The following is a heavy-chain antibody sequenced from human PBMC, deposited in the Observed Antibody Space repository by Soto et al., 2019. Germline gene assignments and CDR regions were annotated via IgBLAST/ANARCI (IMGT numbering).Heavy chain of an antibody. Sequence: SQTLSLTCAISGDSVSSNSAAWNWIRQSPSRGLEWLGRTYYRSKWYNDYAVSVKSRITINPDTSKNQFSLQLNSVTPEDTAVYYCARMGDIVVVVAAPPGAYYYYYMDVWGKGTTVTVS. CDR3: ARMGDIVVVVAAPPGAYYYYYMDV. D-gene: IGHD2-15*01. CDR2: TYYRSKWYN. CDR1: GDSVSSNSAA. J-gene: IGHJ6*03. V-gene: IGHV6-1*01.